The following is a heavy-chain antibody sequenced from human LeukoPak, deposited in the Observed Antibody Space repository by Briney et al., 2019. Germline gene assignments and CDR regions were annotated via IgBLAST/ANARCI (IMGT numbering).Heavy chain of an antibody. V-gene: IGHV3-30*18. D-gene: IGHD6-19*01. J-gene: IGHJ5*02. Sequence: GGSLRLSCAASGFTSSSYGMHWVRQAPGKGLEWVAVISYDGSNKYYADSVKGRFTISRDNSKNTLYLQMNSLRAEDTAVYYCAKDSEAVALFDPWGQGTLVTVSS. CDR1: GFTSSSYG. CDR2: ISYDGSNK. CDR3: AKDSEAVALFDP.